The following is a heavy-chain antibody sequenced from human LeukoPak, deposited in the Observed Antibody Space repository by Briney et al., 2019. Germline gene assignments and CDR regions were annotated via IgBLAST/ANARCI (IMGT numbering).Heavy chain of an antibody. J-gene: IGHJ4*02. CDR2: IHTSGST. V-gene: IGHV4-4*07. Sequence: SETLPLTCTVSGDSISSSYWGWIRQPAGKGLEWIGRIHTSGSTYYSPSLKSRVTMSADTSTNQFSLKLSSVTAADTAMYYCARVRLGRGLDYWGQGTLVTVSS. D-gene: IGHD6-19*01. CDR1: GDSISSSY. CDR3: ARVRLGRGLDY.